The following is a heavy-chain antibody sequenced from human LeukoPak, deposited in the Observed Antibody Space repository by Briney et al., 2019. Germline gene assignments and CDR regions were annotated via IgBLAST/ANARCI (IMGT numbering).Heavy chain of an antibody. Sequence: GGSLRLSCAASGFTFSSYAMHWVRQAPGKGLEWVAVISYDGSNKYYADSVKGRFTISRDSSKNTLYLQMNSLRAEDTAVYYCAGVPGQQLEHSELRDDYWGQGTLVTVSS. V-gene: IGHV3-30*04. CDR1: GFTFSSYA. CDR2: ISYDGSNK. D-gene: IGHD6-13*01. CDR3: AGVPGQQLEHSELRDDY. J-gene: IGHJ4*02.